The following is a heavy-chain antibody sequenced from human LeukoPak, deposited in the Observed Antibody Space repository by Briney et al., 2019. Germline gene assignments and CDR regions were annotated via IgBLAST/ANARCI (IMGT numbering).Heavy chain of an antibody. CDR3: ARHERGAENLDY. V-gene: IGHV4-59*08. D-gene: IGHD1-1*01. J-gene: IGHJ4*02. Sequence: PSETLSLTCTVSGASISNYYWSWIRQPPGKGLECIGYVSYGGRTNHNPSLKSRVTISADTSKNQFSLKLTSVTTAATAVYYCARHERGAENLDYWGQGTLVTVSS. CDR1: GASISNYY. CDR2: VSYGGRT.